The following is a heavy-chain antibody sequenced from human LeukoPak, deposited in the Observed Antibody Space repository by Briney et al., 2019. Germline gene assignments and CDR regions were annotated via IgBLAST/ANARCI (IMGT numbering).Heavy chain of an antibody. V-gene: IGHV3-30*02. D-gene: IGHD5-24*01. CDR1: GFTFSSYG. CDR2: IRDDGRNK. CDR3: AKVRMATIKSGPVD. J-gene: IGHJ4*02. Sequence: AGGSLRLSCAASGFTFSSYGMHWVRQAPGKGLEWVGFIRDDGRNKYYADSVKGRLTISRDNSKNTLYLQMNSLRAEDTAVYYCAKVRMATIKSGPVDWGQGTLVTVSS.